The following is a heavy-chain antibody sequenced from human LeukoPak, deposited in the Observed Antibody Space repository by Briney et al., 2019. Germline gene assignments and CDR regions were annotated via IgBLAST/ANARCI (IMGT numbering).Heavy chain of an antibody. Sequence: GGSLRLSCAASGFTFSSYSMNWVRQAPGKGLEWVSSISSSSSYIYYADSVKGRFTISRDNAKNSLYLQMNSLRAEDTAVYYCARSFDFWSGNYYYMDVWGKGTTVTVSS. D-gene: IGHD3-3*01. CDR3: ARSFDFWSGNYYYMDV. J-gene: IGHJ6*03. CDR1: GFTFSSYS. V-gene: IGHV3-21*01. CDR2: ISSSSSYI.